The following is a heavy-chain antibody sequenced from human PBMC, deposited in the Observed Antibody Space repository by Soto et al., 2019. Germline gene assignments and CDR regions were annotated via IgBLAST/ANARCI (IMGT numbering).Heavy chain of an antibody. CDR2: ILYDGSNK. V-gene: IGHV3-30*18. CDR3: AKDEQLVDRAEYYYYGMDV. J-gene: IGHJ6*02. Sequence: QVQLVESGGGLVQPGRSLRLSCAASGFTFSSYGMHWVRQAPGKGLEWVAVILYDGSNKYYADSVKGRFTITRDNYKSTQYQKMNSLGAEDTAVYYCAKDEQLVDRAEYYYYGMDVWGQGTTVTVSS. D-gene: IGHD6-6*01. CDR1: GFTFSSYG.